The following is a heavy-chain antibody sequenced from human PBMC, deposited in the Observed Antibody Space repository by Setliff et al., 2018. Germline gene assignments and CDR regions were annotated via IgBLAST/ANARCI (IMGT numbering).Heavy chain of an antibody. CDR2: VKSNTDGGAI. Sequence: PGGSLRLSCVASGFTFSRYWMHWVRQVPGKGLEWVGRVKSNTDGGAIDYAAPVEGRFTISRDDSKTALYLQMDNMKTEDTAVYYCTTVGLRGPFGWGQGTLVTVSS. CDR1: GFTFSRYW. CDR3: TTVGLRGPFG. V-gene: IGHV3-15*01. D-gene: IGHD3-10*01. J-gene: IGHJ4*02.